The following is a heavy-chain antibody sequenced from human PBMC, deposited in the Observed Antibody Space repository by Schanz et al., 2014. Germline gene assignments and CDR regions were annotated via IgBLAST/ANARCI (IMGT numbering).Heavy chain of an antibody. CDR1: GFTFSNYD. CDR3: AKDPHKDYGGKPQALDI. J-gene: IGHJ3*02. V-gene: IGHV3-13*05. Sequence: EVQLVESGGGLVQPGGSLRLSCAASGFTFSNYDMHWVRQAIGKGLEWVSGIGPASDPYYAGSVKGRFTISRDNSKNTLYLQMNSLRAEDTALYYCAKDPHKDYGGKPQALDIWGQGTMVTVSS. CDR2: IGPASDP. D-gene: IGHD4-17*01.